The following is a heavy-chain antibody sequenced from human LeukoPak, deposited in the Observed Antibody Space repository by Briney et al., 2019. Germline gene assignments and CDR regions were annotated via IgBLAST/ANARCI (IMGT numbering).Heavy chain of an antibody. CDR3: ARVAAAAGIKNAFDV. CDR2: IYPGDSDT. J-gene: IGHJ3*01. CDR1: GYSFTTYW. D-gene: IGHD6-13*01. Sequence: GESLKISCKGSGYSFTTYWIAWVRQMPGKGLEWMGIIYPGDSDTRYSPSFQGQVTISADKSISTAYLQWSSLKASDTAMYYCARVAAAAGIKNAFDVWGQGTMVTVSS. V-gene: IGHV5-51*01.